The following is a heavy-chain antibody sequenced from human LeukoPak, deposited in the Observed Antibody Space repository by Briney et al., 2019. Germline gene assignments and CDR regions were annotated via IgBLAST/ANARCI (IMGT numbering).Heavy chain of an antibody. CDR2: IYHSGST. Sequence: SETLSLTCAVSGGSISSSNWWSWVRQPPEKGLEWIGEIYHSGSTNYNPSLKSRVTISVDKSKNQFSLKLSSVTAADTAVYYCARQQCNGGSCYSRAIWFDPWGQGTLVTVSS. V-gene: IGHV4-4*02. CDR1: GGSISSSNW. CDR3: ARQQCNGGSCYSRAIWFDP. J-gene: IGHJ5*02. D-gene: IGHD2-15*01.